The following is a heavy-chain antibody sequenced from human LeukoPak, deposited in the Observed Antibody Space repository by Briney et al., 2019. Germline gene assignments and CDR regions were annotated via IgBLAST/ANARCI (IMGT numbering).Heavy chain of an antibody. V-gene: IGHV3-23*01. Sequence: QPGGSLRLSCAASGFTFSSYAMSWVRQTPGKGLEWVSAIRGSGGSTHYADSVKGRFTISRDNSKNTLYLQMNSLRAEDTAVYYCAKDFTIFGVVTNWFDPWGQGTLVTVSS. CDR3: AKDFTIFGVVTNWFDP. CDR1: GFTFSSYA. CDR2: IRGSGGST. J-gene: IGHJ5*02. D-gene: IGHD3-3*01.